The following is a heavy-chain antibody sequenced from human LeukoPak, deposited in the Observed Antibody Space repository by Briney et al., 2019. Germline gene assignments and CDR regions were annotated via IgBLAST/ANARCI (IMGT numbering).Heavy chain of an antibody. CDR1: GFTFDDYA. D-gene: IGHD2-15*01. J-gene: IGHJ4*02. V-gene: IGHV3-9*01. CDR3: PGIDIPPFDY. Sequence: GGSLRLSCAASGFTFDDYAMHWVRQAPGKGLEWVSGISWNSGGIGYADSVKGRFTISRDNAKNSLYLQMNSLRAEDTAVYYCPGIDIPPFDYWGQGTLVTVSS. CDR2: ISWNSGGI.